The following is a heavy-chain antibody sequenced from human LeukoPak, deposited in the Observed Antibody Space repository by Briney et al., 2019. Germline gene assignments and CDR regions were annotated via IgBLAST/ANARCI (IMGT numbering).Heavy chain of an antibody. V-gene: IGHV3-21*01. CDR1: GFTFSSYS. J-gene: IGHJ4*02. D-gene: IGHD5-24*01. CDR3: ANAPRGRDGYNNDY. Sequence: TGGSLRLSCAASGFTFSSYSMNWVRQAPGKGLEWVSSISSSSSYIYYADSVKGRFTISRDNAKNSLYLQMNSLRAEDTAVYYCANAPRGRDGYNNDYWGQGTLVTVSS. CDR2: ISSSSSYI.